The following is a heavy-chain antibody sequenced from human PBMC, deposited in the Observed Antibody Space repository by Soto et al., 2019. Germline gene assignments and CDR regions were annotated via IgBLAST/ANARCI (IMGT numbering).Heavy chain of an antibody. CDR2: IYYSGST. D-gene: IGHD3-10*01. J-gene: IGHJ4*02. Sequence: QVQLQESGPGLVKPSETLSLTCTVSGGSISSYYWSWIRQPPGKGLEWIGYIYYSGSTNYNPSLKSRVTISVDTSKNQFSLKLSSVTAADTAVYYCVRAGFYGSGVSPDYWGQGTLVTVSS. CDR3: VRAGFYGSGVSPDY. V-gene: IGHV4-59*01. CDR1: GGSISSYY.